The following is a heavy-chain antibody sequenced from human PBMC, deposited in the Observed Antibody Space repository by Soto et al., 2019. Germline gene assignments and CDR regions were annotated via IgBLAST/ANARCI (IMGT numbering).Heavy chain of an antibody. Sequence: EVQLLESGGGLVQPGGSLRLSCAASGFTFSSYAMRWVRQAPVKGLEWVSAISGSGDSTYYADSVKDRFTISTDNSKNTLYPQMTRLRAEDTAVYYCARRGSGSYYDYWGQGTLVTVSS. J-gene: IGHJ4*02. CDR2: ISGSGDST. CDR1: GFTFSSYA. D-gene: IGHD1-26*01. CDR3: ARRGSGSYYDY. V-gene: IGHV3-23*01.